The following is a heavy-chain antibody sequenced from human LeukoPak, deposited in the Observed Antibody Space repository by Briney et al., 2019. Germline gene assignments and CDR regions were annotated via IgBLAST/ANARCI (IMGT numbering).Heavy chain of an antibody. CDR2: ISSSSSYI. Sequence: GGSLRLSCAASGFTFSSYSMNWVRQAPGKGLEWVSSISSSSSYIYYADSVKGRFTISRDNDKNSLYLQMNSLRAEDTAVYYCARDKSYIAVAGYDYWGQGTLVTVSS. V-gene: IGHV3-21*01. CDR1: GFTFSSYS. CDR3: ARDKSYIAVAGYDY. J-gene: IGHJ4*02. D-gene: IGHD6-19*01.